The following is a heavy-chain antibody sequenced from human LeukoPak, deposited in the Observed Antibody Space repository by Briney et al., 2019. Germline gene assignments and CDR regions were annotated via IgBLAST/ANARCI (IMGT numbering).Heavy chain of an antibody. CDR2: ISYDGSNK. Sequence: GESLRLSCAASGFTFSSYAMHWVRQAPGKGLEWVAVISYDGSNKYYADSVKGRFTISRDNSKNTLYLQMNSLRAEDTAVYYCVRDGVGIAARPGNIDYWGQGTLVTVSS. J-gene: IGHJ4*02. CDR3: VRDGVGIAARPGNIDY. D-gene: IGHD6-6*01. CDR1: GFTFSSYA. V-gene: IGHV3-30-3*01.